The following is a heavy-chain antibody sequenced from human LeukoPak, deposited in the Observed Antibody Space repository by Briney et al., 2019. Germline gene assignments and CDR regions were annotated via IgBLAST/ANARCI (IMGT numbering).Heavy chain of an antibody. Sequence: PGGSLRLSCAASGFTFSSYAMHWARQAPGKGLEWVAVISYDGSNKYYADSVKGRFTISRDNSKNTLYLQMNSLRAEDTAVYYCARGGYDSSGYLVYWGQGTLVTVSS. CDR1: GFTFSSYA. D-gene: IGHD3-22*01. CDR3: ARGGYDSSGYLVY. V-gene: IGHV3-30-3*01. CDR2: ISYDGSNK. J-gene: IGHJ4*02.